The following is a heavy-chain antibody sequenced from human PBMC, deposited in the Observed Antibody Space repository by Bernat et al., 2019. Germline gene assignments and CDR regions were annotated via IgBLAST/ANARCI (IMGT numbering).Heavy chain of an antibody. J-gene: IGHJ4*02. Sequence: QVQLVESGGGLVKPGGSLRLSCAASGFTFSDYYMSWIRQAPGKGLEWVSYISSSYTNYADSVKGRFTIFRENAKNSLYLQMNSLRAEDTAVYYCARDLVPWIQLWSSLSLWGQGTLVTVSS. CDR1: GFTFSDYY. CDR3: ARDLVPWIQLWSSLSL. CDR2: ISSSYT. V-gene: IGHV3-11*05. D-gene: IGHD5-18*01.